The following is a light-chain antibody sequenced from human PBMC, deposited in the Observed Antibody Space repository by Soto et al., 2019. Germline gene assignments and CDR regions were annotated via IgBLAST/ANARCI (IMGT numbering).Light chain of an antibody. V-gene: IGKV4-1*01. J-gene: IGKJ4*01. CDR2: WDS. CDR1: QSLFYGSNTKNY. Sequence: DVVMTQFPDSLAVSLGERATIDGRSSQSLFYGSNTKNYLAWYQQQTGQPPNLLIYWDSTRADGVPDRFAGSGSGIEFTLASRTLQAEDVEVYYCQQYYYSPLTFGGGTKVEI. CDR3: QQYYYSPLT.